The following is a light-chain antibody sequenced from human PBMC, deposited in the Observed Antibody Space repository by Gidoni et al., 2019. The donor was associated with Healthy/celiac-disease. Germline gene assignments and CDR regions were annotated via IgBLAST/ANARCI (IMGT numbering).Light chain of an antibody. Sequence: AIQLTQSPSSLSASVGDRVTITCRASQGISSALAWYQQKPGKAPKLLIYDASSLESGVPSRFSGSGSGTDFTLTISSLQPEDFATYYCQQFNSYPLMYTFGQXTKLEIK. CDR3: QQFNSYPLMYT. CDR2: DAS. V-gene: IGKV1-13*02. CDR1: QGISSA. J-gene: IGKJ2*01.